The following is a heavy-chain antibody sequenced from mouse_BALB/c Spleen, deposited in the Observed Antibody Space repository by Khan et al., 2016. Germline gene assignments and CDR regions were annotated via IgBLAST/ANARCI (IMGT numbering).Heavy chain of an antibody. Sequence: EVQLQESGHGLVKPSQSLSLTCTVTGYSITSDYAWNWTRQFPGNQLEWMGYISYSGSTSYHPSRKSRISLTRDTSKNQFFLPLNSVTTENTATNYCTRCVRRRCFGYWGKVTTLTVSS. J-gene: IGHJ2*01. CDR1: GYSITSDYA. D-gene: IGHD2-14*01. CDR2: ISYSGST. V-gene: IGHV3-2*02. CDR3: TRCVRRRCFGY.